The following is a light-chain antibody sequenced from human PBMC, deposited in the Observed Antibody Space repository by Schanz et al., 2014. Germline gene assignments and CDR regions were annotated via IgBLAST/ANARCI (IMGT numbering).Light chain of an antibody. Sequence: DIQMTQSPSTLSASVGDRVTITCRASQDIKTYLNWYQQKPGKAPKLLIYAASTLQSGVPSRFSGSGSGTDFTLTISSLQPEDFATYYCQQSYSTPWTFGLGTKVEIK. CDR3: QQSYSTPWT. J-gene: IGKJ1*01. CDR2: AAS. CDR1: QDIKTY. V-gene: IGKV1-39*01.